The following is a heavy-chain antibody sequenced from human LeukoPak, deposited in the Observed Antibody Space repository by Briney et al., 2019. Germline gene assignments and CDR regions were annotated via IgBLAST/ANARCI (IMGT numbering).Heavy chain of an antibody. CDR3: ARSGGGSDY. J-gene: IGHJ4*02. V-gene: IGHV1-69*13. D-gene: IGHD1-26*01. CDR2: IVPQFGTP. Sequence: GASVKVSCKPTGGTVNSYAITWVRQAPGQELEYMGLIVPQFGTPNYARNFQGRVTITADESTSTAYMELSSLRSEDTAVYYCARSGGGSDYWGQGTLVTVSS. CDR1: GGTVNSYA.